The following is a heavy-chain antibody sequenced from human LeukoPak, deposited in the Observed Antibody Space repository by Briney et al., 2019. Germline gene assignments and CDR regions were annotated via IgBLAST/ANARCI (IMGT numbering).Heavy chain of an antibody. CDR1: GFTFSSYA. D-gene: IGHD1-26*01. Sequence: GGSLRLSCAASGFTFSSYAMSWVRQAPGKGLEWVGRIKRKIDSGTTDYAAPVKGRFTISRDDSKNTLYLQMNSLETDDTAVYFCTTDPPGAYWGQGTLVAVSS. J-gene: IGHJ4*02. CDR2: IKRKIDSGTT. V-gene: IGHV3-15*01. CDR3: TTDPPGAY.